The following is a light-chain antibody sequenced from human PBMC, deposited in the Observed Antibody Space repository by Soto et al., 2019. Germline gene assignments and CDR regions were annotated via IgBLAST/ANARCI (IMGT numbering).Light chain of an antibody. V-gene: IGLV1-44*01. CDR3: AAWDHSLNV. CDR1: SSNIGSNT. Sequence: QSVLTQPPSASGTPGQRVTISCSGSSSNIGSNTVNWYQQLPGTAPKLLIYSNNQRPSGVPDRFSGSKSGTSASLAISGLQSEDEADYYCAAWDHSLNVFGTGTKVTVL. CDR2: SNN. J-gene: IGLJ1*01.